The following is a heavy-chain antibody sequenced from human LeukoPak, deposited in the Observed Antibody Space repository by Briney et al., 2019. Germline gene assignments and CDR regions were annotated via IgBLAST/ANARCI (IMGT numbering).Heavy chain of an antibody. J-gene: IGHJ4*02. Sequence: GGSLRLSCAASGFTFSSYSMNWVRQAPGKGLEWVSSISSSISYIYYAASVKGRFTISRDNAKNSLYLQMNSLRAEDTAAYYCAISATYPGIVGANRYWGQGTLVTVSS. V-gene: IGHV3-21*01. CDR2: ISSSISYI. CDR3: AISATYPGIVGANRY. CDR1: GFTFSSYS. D-gene: IGHD1-26*01.